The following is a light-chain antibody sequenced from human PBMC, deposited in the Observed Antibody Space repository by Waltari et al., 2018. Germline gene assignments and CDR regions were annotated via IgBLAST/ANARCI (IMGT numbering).Light chain of an antibody. CDR2: QDS. CDR1: KVGDKY. J-gene: IGLJ2*01. Sequence: SYELTQPPSVSVSPGQTASITCSGEKVGDKYACWYQQKPGQSPVLVTYQDSKRPSGIPERFSGSNSGNTATLTISGTQAMDEADYYCQAWDSSDVVFGGGTKLTVL. V-gene: IGLV3-1*01. CDR3: QAWDSSDVV.